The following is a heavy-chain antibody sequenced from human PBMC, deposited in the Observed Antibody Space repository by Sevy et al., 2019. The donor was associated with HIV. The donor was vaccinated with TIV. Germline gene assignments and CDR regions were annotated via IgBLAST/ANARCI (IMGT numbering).Heavy chain of an antibody. V-gene: IGHV3-21*01. J-gene: IGHJ4*02. D-gene: IGHD2-2*02. CDR3: ARAAYYCSTTSCYIDY. Sequence: GGSLRLSCAASGFTFSTYTMNWVRQAPGKGLEWVSSISSSSSYIYYADSVKGRFTISRDNAKNSLYLEMNSLRVEDTAVYYCARAAYYCSTTSCYIDYWGQGTLVTVSS. CDR2: ISSSSSYI. CDR1: GFTFSTYT.